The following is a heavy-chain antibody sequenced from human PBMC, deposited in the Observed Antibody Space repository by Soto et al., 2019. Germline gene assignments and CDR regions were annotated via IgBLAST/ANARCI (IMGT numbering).Heavy chain of an antibody. D-gene: IGHD5-18*01. CDR2: ISAYNGNT. V-gene: IGHV1-18*04. Sequence: ASVKVSWKAAGYTFTSYGISWVRQAPGQGLEWMGWISAYNGNTNYAQKLQGRVTMTTDTSTSTAYMELRSLRSDDTAVYYCARVIRVSGYSYGYFDYWGQGTLVTVSS. J-gene: IGHJ4*02. CDR1: GYTFTSYG. CDR3: ARVIRVSGYSYGYFDY.